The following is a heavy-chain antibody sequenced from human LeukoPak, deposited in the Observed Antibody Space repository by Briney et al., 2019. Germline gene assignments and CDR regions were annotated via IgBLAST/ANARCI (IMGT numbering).Heavy chain of an antibody. D-gene: IGHD2-8*02. CDR1: GFTITNYW. V-gene: IGHV3-74*01. J-gene: IGHJ4*02. CDR2: ISSDGTTT. CDR3: VVIVLG. Sequence: GGSLRLSCAASGFTITNYWMHWVRQAPGQGLVWVSRISSDGTTTNYADSVRGRFTISRDNAKNMLYLQMNSLRAEDTAIYYCVVIVLGWGQGTLVTVSS.